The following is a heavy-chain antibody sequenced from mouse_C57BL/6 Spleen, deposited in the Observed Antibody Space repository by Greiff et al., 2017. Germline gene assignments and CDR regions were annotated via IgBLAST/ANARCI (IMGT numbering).Heavy chain of an antibody. CDR1: GFTFSDYG. Sequence: EVHLVESGGGLVKPGGSLKLSCAASGFTFSDYGMHWVRQAPEKGLEWVAYISSGSSTIYYADTVKGRFPISRDNAKNTLFLQMTSLRSEDTAMYYCARPLGRHYYAMDYWGQGTSVTVSS. V-gene: IGHV5-17*01. J-gene: IGHJ4*01. CDR3: ARPLGRHYYAMDY. CDR2: ISSGSSTI. D-gene: IGHD4-1*01.